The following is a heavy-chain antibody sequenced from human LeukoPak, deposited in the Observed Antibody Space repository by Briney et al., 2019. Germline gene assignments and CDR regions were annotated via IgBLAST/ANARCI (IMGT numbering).Heavy chain of an antibody. CDR1: GGTFSSYA. CDR3: AVSSGWYDSPDY. CDR2: ISAYNGNT. D-gene: IGHD6-19*01. J-gene: IGHJ4*02. Sequence: ASVKVSCKASGGTFSSYAISWVRQAPGQGLEWMGWISAYNGNTNYAQKLQGRVTMTTDTSTSTAYMELRSLRSDDTAVYYCAVSSGWYDSPDYWGQGTLVTVSS. V-gene: IGHV1-18*01.